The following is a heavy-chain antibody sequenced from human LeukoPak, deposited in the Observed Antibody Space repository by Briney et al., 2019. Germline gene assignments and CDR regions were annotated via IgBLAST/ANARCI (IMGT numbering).Heavy chain of an antibody. V-gene: IGHV3-33*01. Sequence: GGSLSLSCAASGFTFRSHGMHWVRQTPGKGLEWVAVIWYDGSNKYYAVSVKGRFTISRDNSKNTLYLQMNSLRAVDTAVYYCVRDIAARRIDYWGQGTLVTVSS. J-gene: IGHJ4*02. CDR2: IWYDGSNK. CDR3: VRDIAARRIDY. D-gene: IGHD6-6*01. CDR1: GFTFRSHG.